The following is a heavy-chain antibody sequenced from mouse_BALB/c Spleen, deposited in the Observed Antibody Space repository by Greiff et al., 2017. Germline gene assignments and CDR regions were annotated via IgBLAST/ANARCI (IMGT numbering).Heavy chain of an antibody. V-gene: IGHV3-6*02. CDR3: ARFYYDYDQAMDY. Sequence: EVKLVESGPGLVKPSQSLSLTCSVTGYSITSGYYWNWIRQFPGNKLEWMGYISYDGSNNYNPSLKNRISITRDTSKNQFFLKLNSVTTEDTATYYCARFYYDYDQAMDYWGQGTSVTVSS. J-gene: IGHJ4*01. CDR2: ISYDGSN. D-gene: IGHD2-4*01. CDR1: GYSITSGYY.